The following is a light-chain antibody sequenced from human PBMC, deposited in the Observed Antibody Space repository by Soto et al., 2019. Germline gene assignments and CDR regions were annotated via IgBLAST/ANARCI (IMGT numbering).Light chain of an antibody. J-gene: IGKJ4*01. V-gene: IGKV1-39*01. Sequence: DIHMTQCPSSLSASVGDRGTITCRASQSISSYLNWYQQKPGKAPKVLIYAASSLQSGVPSRFSGIGSGTDFTLSISSLQPEDFATYYCQQSYSGPLTFGGGTKVDIK. CDR2: AAS. CDR1: QSISSY. CDR3: QQSYSGPLT.